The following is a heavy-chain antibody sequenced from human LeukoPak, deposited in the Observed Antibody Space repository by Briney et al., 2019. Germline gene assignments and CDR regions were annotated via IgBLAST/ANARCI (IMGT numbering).Heavy chain of an antibody. CDR3: AKVYGTTTRGYFDL. Sequence: PGGSLRLSCAASGFTFSNYAMSWVRQAPGKGLEWVSAISGSGGSTYYADSVKGRFTISRDNSKNTLYVQMNSLRAEDTAVYYCAKVYGTTTRGYFDLWGRGTLVTVSS. D-gene: IGHD1-1*01. J-gene: IGHJ2*01. V-gene: IGHV3-23*01. CDR1: GFTFSNYA. CDR2: ISGSGGST.